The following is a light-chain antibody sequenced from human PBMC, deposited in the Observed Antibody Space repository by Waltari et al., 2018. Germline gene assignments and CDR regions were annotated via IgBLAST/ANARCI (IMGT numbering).Light chain of an antibody. J-gene: IGKJ4*01. CDR3: QQYYSIALN. CDR2: AAS. V-gene: IGKV1-NL1*01. CDR1: QGISNS. Sequence: DLQMTQSPSSLSAFVGDRVTITCRASQGISNSLAWYQQKPGKAPKLLLYAASRLESGVPSRFSGSGSGTDYTLTISSLQPEDCATYYCQQYYSIALNFGGGTKVEIK.